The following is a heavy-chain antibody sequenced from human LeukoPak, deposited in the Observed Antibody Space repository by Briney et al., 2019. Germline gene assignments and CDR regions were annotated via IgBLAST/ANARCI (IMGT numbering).Heavy chain of an antibody. Sequence: PSETLSLTCTVSGGSIIISTYYWGWIRQPPGKGLEWIGSIYYSGTTSYNPSLKSRVTISVDTSKNQFSLKLTSVTAADTAEYYCARQYNSGSFDPWGQGTLVTVSS. CDR1: GGSIIISTYY. J-gene: IGHJ5*02. CDR3: ARQYNSGSFDP. D-gene: IGHD6-19*01. CDR2: IYYSGTT. V-gene: IGHV4-39*01.